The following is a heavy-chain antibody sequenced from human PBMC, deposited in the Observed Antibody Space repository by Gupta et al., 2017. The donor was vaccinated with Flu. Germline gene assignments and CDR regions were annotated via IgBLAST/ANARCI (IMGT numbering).Heavy chain of an antibody. V-gene: IGHV5-51*01. CDR2: IFPDDSET. CDR1: GFTFTKYW. D-gene: IGHD1-1*01. J-gene: IGHJ5*02. Sequence: EVQLVQSGAEMKKSGESLKISCKGYGFTFTKYWIGWVRQMPGKGLEWMGIIFPDDSETRYSPSFQGRVTISVDTTIDTAYLQWNSLEASDTAIYYCVRHAFLSRTTDFGWFDPWGQGTLVTVSS. CDR3: VRHAFLSRTTDFGWFDP.